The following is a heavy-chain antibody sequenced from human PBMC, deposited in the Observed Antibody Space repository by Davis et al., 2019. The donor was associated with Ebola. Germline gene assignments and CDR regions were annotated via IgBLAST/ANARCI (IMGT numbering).Heavy chain of an antibody. CDR2: ISYDGSNK. D-gene: IGHD6-6*01. J-gene: IGHJ4*02. Sequence: GESLKISCAASGFTFSSYAMHWVRQAPGKGLEWVAVISYDGSNKYYADSVKGRFTISRDNSKNTLYLQMNSLRAEDTAVYYCARGESIASRQTHFLGYWGQGTLVTVSS. CDR3: ARGESIASRQTHFLGY. CDR1: GFTFSSYA. V-gene: IGHV3-30*04.